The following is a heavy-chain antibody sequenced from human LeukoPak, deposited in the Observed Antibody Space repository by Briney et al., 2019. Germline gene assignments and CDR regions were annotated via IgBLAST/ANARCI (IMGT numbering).Heavy chain of an antibody. CDR2: INHSGST. Sequence: SGPTLVNPTQTLTLTCTFSGFSLSTSGMCVSWIRQPPGKGLEWIGEINHSGSTNFNPSLKSRVTISVDTSKNQFSLKLSSVTAADTAVYYCARADYDFWSGYFYWGQGTLVTVSS. CDR1: GFSLSTSGM. CDR3: ARADYDFWSGYFY. D-gene: IGHD3-3*01. J-gene: IGHJ4*02. V-gene: IGHV4-39*07.